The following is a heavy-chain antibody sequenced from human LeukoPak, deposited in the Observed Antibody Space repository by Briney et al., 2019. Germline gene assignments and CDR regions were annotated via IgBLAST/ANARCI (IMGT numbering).Heavy chain of an antibody. CDR1: GFTFSSYS. V-gene: IGHV3-48*01. D-gene: IGHD3-22*01. J-gene: IGHJ4*02. CDR2: ISSSSSTI. CDR3: ASTGGYYDSSGFA. Sequence: GGSLRLSCAASGFTFSSYSMNWVRQAPGKGLEWVSYISSSSSTIYYADSVKGRFTISRDNAKNSLYLQMNSLRAEDTAVYYCASTGGYYDSSGFAWGQGTLVTVSS.